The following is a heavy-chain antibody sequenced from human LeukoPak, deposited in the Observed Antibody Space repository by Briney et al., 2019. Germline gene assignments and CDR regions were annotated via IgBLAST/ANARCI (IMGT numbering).Heavy chain of an antibody. Sequence: GGSLRLSCAASGFTFSSYSMNWVRQAPGKGLEWVSSISSSSSYIYYADSVKGRFTISRDNAKNSLYLQMNSLRAEDTAVYYCAPRTEGVRGVITPFDYWGQGTLVTVSS. D-gene: IGHD3-10*02. V-gene: IGHV3-21*01. CDR3: APRTEGVRGVITPFDY. J-gene: IGHJ4*02. CDR2: ISSSSSYI. CDR1: GFTFSSYS.